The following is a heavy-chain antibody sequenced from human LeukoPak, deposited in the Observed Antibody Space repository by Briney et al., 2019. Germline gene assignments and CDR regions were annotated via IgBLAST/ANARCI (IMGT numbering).Heavy chain of an antibody. CDR2: IIPIFGTA. V-gene: IGHV1-69*06. CDR3: AREGRQGTGGWYYFDY. Sequence: SVTVSCKASGGTFSSYAISWVRQAPGQGLEWMGGIIPIFGTANYAQKFQGRVTITADKSTSTAYMELSSLRSEDTAVYYCAREGRQGTGGWYYFDYWGQETLVTVSS. D-gene: IGHD6-19*01. CDR1: GGTFSSYA. J-gene: IGHJ4*02.